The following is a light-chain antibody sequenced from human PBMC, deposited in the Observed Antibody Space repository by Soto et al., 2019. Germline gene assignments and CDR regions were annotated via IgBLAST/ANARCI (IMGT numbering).Light chain of an antibody. CDR1: LRLSSGY. J-gene: IGKJ1*01. V-gene: IGKV3D-20*02. Sequence: DIVMSQSKCAVSLLSGESVDLCCRPSLRLSSGYLAWYQQKPGQAPRILIYQTSLRAAGIPARFSASGSGTDFTLTISDVQPEDFALYYCRQRQSWARTFGQGTKVDIK. CDR2: QTS. CDR3: RQRQSWART.